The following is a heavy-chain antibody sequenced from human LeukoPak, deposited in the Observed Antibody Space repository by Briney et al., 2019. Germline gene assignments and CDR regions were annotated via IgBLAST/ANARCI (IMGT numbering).Heavy chain of an antibody. J-gene: IGHJ5*02. CDR2: INPNSGGA. CDR3: AREYCSSTSCYAIWFDP. V-gene: IGHV1-2*04. D-gene: IGHD2-2*01. CDR1: GYTFTGYY. Sequence: ASVKVSCKASGYTFTGYYMHWVRQAPGQGLEWMGWINPNSGGANYAQKFQGWVTMTRDTSISTAYMELSRLRSDDTAVYYCAREYCSSTSCYAIWFDPWGQGTLVTVSS.